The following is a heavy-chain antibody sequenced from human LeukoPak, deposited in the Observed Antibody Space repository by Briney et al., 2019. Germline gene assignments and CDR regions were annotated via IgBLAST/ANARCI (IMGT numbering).Heavy chain of an antibody. CDR1: GYSFTHYW. CDR2: IYIGDSDT. J-gene: IGHJ4*02. CDR3: ARSTSTSWFYFDY. Sequence: GESLKISCKGSGYSFTHYWIAWVRQMPGKGLEWMGIIYIGDSDTRFSPSFQGQVTISADRSITTAYLQKSSLEASDTATYYCARSTSTSWFYFDYWGQGTLVTVSS. V-gene: IGHV5-51*01. D-gene: IGHD6-13*01.